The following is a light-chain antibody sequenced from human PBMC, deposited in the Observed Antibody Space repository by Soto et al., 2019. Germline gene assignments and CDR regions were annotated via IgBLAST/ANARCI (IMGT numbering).Light chain of an antibody. CDR2: GAS. CDR3: QHFFSAVLT. Sequence: DIQLTQSPSSLSSSLGDSITITCRASETISTFLNWYQVQPGKAPRLLVYGASYLQVGVPVRFRGSGSGTLFTLTIDNHHREDLSPYFCQHFFSAVLTFGGGTRVDI. CDR1: ETISTF. V-gene: IGKV1-39*01. J-gene: IGKJ4*01.